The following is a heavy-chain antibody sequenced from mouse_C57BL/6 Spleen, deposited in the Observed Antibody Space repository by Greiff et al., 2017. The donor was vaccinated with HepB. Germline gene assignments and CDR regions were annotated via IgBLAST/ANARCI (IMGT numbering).Heavy chain of an antibody. CDR3: ARDAGLFAY. Sequence: EVKLVESGGGLVKPGGFLKLSCAASGFTFSDYGMHWVRQAPEKGLEWVAYISSGSSTIYYADTVKGRFTISRDNAKNTLFLQMTSLRSEDTAMCYCARDAGLFAYWGQGALVTVSA. J-gene: IGHJ3*01. D-gene: IGHD3-1*01. CDR2: ISSGSSTI. CDR1: GFTFSDYG. V-gene: IGHV5-17*01.